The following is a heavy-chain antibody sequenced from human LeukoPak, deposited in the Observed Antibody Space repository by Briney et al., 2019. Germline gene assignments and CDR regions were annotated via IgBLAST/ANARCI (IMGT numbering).Heavy chain of an antibody. V-gene: IGHV3-7*01. Sequence: GGSLRLSCAASGFTFSNYWMIWVRQAAGKGLEWVASTNEDGSAKHYVDSVKGRFAISRDNAKRSLYLQMNSLRAEDTALYYCGSSRVPGGFDVWGHGTTVTVSS. CDR1: GFTFSNYW. D-gene: IGHD3-16*01. CDR2: TNEDGSAK. CDR3: GSSRVPGGFDV. J-gene: IGHJ6*02.